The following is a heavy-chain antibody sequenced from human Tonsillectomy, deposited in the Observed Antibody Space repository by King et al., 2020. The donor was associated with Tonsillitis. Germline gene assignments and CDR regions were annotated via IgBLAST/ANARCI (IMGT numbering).Heavy chain of an antibody. Sequence: VQLVESGGGVVQPGRSLRLSCAASGFTFSSYDMYWVRQAPGKGLEWVAVISFDGSYKYYADSVTGRFTISRDNSKNTLYLQMNSLRAEDTAVYYCARDLDGYIFDYWGQGTLVTVSS. CDR2: ISFDGSYK. CDR1: GFTFSSYD. J-gene: IGHJ4*02. CDR3: ARDLDGYIFDY. D-gene: IGHD5-24*01. V-gene: IGHV3-33*05.